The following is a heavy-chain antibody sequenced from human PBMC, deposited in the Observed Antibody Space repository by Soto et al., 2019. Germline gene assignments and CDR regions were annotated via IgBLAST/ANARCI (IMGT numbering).Heavy chain of an antibody. Sequence: PSPTLSLTCAISGDSVSSTSAAWNWIRQSPSRGLERLGRTYYRSKWYNDYAVSVKSRITINPDTSKNQFSLQLNAVTPEDTSVYYCAREGGYSYGPRGFDPWGQGTLVTVSS. V-gene: IGHV6-1*01. CDR3: AREGGYSYGPRGFDP. CDR2: TYYRSKWYN. CDR1: GDSVSSTSAA. J-gene: IGHJ5*02. D-gene: IGHD5-18*01.